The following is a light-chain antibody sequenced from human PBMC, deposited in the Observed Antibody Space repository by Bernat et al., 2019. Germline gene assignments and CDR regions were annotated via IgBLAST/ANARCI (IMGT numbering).Light chain of an antibody. J-gene: IGLJ2*01. Sequence: QSALTQSPSASVSPGQSVTISCTGSSSDIGSYNYVSWYQQTPGKAPKLLIYDVSERPSGVPDRFSGAKSGNTASLTVSGLLRDDEGDYYCSSYADTHTLIFGGGTKLTVL. V-gene: IGLV2-8*01. CDR3: SSYADTHTLI. CDR2: DVS. CDR1: SSDIGSYNY.